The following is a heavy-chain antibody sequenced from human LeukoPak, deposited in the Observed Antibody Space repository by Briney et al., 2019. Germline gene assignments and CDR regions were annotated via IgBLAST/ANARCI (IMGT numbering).Heavy chain of an antibody. Sequence: ASVKVSCKASGYTFTSYGISWLRQAPGQGLEWMGWISAYNGNTNYAQKLQGRVTMTTDTSTSTAYMELRSLRSDDTAVYYCARSGAAAVRTFCDYWGQGTLVTVSS. V-gene: IGHV1-18*01. CDR2: ISAYNGNT. CDR1: GYTFTSYG. D-gene: IGHD6-13*01. CDR3: ARSGAAAVRTFCDY. J-gene: IGHJ4*02.